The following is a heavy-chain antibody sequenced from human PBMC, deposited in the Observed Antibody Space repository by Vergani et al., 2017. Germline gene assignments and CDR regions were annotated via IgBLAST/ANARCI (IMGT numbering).Heavy chain of an antibody. CDR3: AKDHPKPIVGLFDY. Sequence: QVQLVESGGGVVQPGRSLRLSCAASGFTFSSYGMHWVRQAPGKGLEWVAVIWYDGSNKYYADSVKGRFTISRDNSKNTLYLQMNSLRAEDTAVYYCAKDHPKPIVGLFDYWGQGTLVTVSS. CDR1: GFTFSSYG. J-gene: IGHJ4*02. D-gene: IGHD1-26*01. CDR2: IWYDGSNK. V-gene: IGHV3-33*06.